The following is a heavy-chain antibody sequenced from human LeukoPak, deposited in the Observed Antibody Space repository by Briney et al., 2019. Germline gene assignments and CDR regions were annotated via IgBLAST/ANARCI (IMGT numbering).Heavy chain of an antibody. CDR2: ISGDTTYT. J-gene: IGHJ4*02. D-gene: IGHD6-19*01. Sequence: PGGSLRLSCAASGFTFSDPYMSWIRQAPGKGLEWVSYISGDTTYTTYADSVKGRFTISRHNAKNSLYLQMNSLRAEDTAVYYCASDSESGWENWGQGTLVTVSS. V-gene: IGHV3-11*05. CDR3: ASDSESGWEN. CDR1: GFTFSDPY.